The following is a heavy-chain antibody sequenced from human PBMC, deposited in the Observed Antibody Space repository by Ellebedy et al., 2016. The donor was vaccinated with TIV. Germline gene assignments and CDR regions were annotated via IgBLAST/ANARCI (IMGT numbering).Heavy chain of an antibody. V-gene: IGHV3-53*01. Sequence: GESLKISCAASGFTFSSYAMSWVRQAPGKGLGWVSVIYSGGSTYYADSVKGRFTISRDNSKNTLYLQMNSLSAEDTAVYYCARDAADTGGKLDYWGQGALVTVSS. CDR2: IYSGGST. CDR1: GFTFSSYA. D-gene: IGHD4-23*01. CDR3: ARDAADTGGKLDY. J-gene: IGHJ4*02.